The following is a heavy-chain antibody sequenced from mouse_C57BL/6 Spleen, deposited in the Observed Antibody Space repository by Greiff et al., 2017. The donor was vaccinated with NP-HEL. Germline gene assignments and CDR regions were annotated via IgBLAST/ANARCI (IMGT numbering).Heavy chain of an antibody. CDR2: IYPGDGDT. CDR3: ARGSSFAY. D-gene: IGHD1-3*01. J-gene: IGHJ3*01. Sequence: QLQQSGPELVKPGASVKISCKASGYAFSSSWMNWVKQRPGKGLEWIGRIYPGDGDTNYNGKFKGKATLTADKSSSTAYMQLSSLTSEDSAVYFCARGSSFAYWGQGTLVTGSA. V-gene: IGHV1-82*01. CDR1: GYAFSSSW.